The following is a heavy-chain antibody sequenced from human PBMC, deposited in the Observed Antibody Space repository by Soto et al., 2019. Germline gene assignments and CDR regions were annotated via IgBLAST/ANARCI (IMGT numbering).Heavy chain of an antibody. CDR3: ARVVILVPTASTHYYYHMDV. CDR2: IIPIVGTG. J-gene: IGHJ6*02. D-gene: IGHD2-2*01. CDR1: GGTFSNYA. V-gene: IGHV1-69*01. Sequence: QVQLVQSGAEVRKPGSSVTVSCKASGGTFSNYAISWVRQAPGQGREWMGGIIPIVGTGSYAQKFQGRVTITADEPTTTAYMELSSRRLEDTAVYYCARVVILVPTASTHYYYHMDVWGPGTTVTVSS.